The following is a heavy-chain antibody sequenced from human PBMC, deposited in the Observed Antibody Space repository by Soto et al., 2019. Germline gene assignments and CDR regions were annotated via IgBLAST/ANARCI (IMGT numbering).Heavy chain of an antibody. D-gene: IGHD6-13*01. V-gene: IGHV3-21*01. CDR3: ARDQKQQLVLVAFDI. J-gene: IGHJ3*02. Sequence: PGGSLRLSCAASGFTFSSYSMNWVRQAPGKGLERVSSISSSSSYIYYADSVKGRFTISRDNAKNSLYLQMNSLRAEDTAVYYCARDQKQQLVLVAFDIWGQGTMITVSS. CDR2: ISSSSSYI. CDR1: GFTFSSYS.